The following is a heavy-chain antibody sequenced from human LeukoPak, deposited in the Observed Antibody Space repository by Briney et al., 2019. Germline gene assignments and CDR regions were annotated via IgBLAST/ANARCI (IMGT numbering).Heavy chain of an antibody. CDR1: GFTFSSYG. Sequence: GGSLRLSCAASGFTFSSYGMNWVRQAPGKGLEWVSRIIRKGAGTYYADSVKGRFTTSRDNSKYTLYLQMNSLRAEDTAVYYCARAQANTWYLGLWGRGALVTVSS. CDR3: ARAQANTWYLGL. J-gene: IGHJ2*01. CDR2: IIRKGAGT. V-gene: IGHV3-23*01.